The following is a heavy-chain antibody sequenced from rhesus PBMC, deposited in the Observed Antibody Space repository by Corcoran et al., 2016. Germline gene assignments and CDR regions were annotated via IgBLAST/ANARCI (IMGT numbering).Heavy chain of an antibody. J-gene: IGHJ4*01. CDR3: AREFWGDVH. CDR1: GFTFPDYI. V-gene: IGHV3-103*01. D-gene: IGHD3-34*01. Sequence: EVQLVESGGGLAKPGGSLRLSCAASGFTFPDYIMHWVPQAPGKGLDWVSAIRSGGSTDYADSVKGRFTISRDNSKNTLSLQMSSLRPEDTAVYYCAREFWGDVHWGQGVLVTVSS. CDR2: IRSGGST.